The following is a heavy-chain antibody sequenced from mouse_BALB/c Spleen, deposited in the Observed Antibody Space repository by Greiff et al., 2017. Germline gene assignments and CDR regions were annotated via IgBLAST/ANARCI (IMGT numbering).Heavy chain of an antibody. CDR2: ILPGSGST. Sequence: QVQLKQSGAELMKPGASVKISCKATGYTFSSYWIEWVKQRPGHGLEWIGEILPGSGSTNYNEKFKGKATFTADTSSNTAYMQLSSLTSEDSAVYYCARGDSAMDYWGQGTSVTVSS. V-gene: IGHV1-9*01. CDR3: ARGDSAMDY. CDR1: GYTFSSYW. J-gene: IGHJ4*01.